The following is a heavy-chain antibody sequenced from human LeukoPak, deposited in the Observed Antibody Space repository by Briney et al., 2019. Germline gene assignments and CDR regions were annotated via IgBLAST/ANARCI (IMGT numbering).Heavy chain of an antibody. D-gene: IGHD6-19*01. Sequence: PSETLSLTCTVSGGSISSSSYYWGWIRQPPGKGLEWIGSIYYSGSTYYNPSLKSQVTISVDTSKNQFSLKLSSVTAADTAVYYCATSGYSSGWYFDYWGQGTLVTVSS. CDR2: IYYSGST. J-gene: IGHJ4*02. V-gene: IGHV4-39*07. CDR3: ATSGYSSGWYFDY. CDR1: GGSISSSSYY.